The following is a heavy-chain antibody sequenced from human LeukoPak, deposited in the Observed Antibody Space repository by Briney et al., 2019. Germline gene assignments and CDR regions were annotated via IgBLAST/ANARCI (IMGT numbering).Heavy chain of an antibody. D-gene: IGHD2-2*01. CDR3: AGVPFPGYYFDS. J-gene: IGHJ4*02. CDR1: GYTFSSYS. CDR2: ISTFNGDT. Sequence: ASVTVSCKTSGYTFSSYSFSWVRQAPGQGLEWMGWISTFNGDTDYAQKFQGRVTMTTDATTRTAYMELRNLTSDDTAVYFCAGVPFPGYYFDSWGQGTLVTVSS. V-gene: IGHV1-18*01.